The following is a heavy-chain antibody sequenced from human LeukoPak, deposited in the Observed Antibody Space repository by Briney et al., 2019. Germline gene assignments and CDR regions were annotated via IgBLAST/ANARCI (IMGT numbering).Heavy chain of an antibody. V-gene: IGHV3-23*01. CDR1: GFTFSDYW. Sequence: GGSLRLSCAASGFTFSDYWMSWVRQAPGKGLEWVSAISGSGGSTYYADSVKGRFTISRDNSKNTLYLQMNSLRAEDTAVYYCAKTTGNYYYDSSGYPYYFDYWGQGTLVTVSS. CDR3: AKTTGNYYYDSSGYPYYFDY. D-gene: IGHD3-22*01. CDR2: ISGSGGST. J-gene: IGHJ4*02.